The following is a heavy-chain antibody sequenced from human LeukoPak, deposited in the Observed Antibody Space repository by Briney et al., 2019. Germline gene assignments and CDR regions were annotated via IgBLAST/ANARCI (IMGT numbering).Heavy chain of an antibody. J-gene: IGHJ4*02. D-gene: IGHD3-10*01. CDR1: GGSISSGSYY. Sequence: PSETLSLTCTVSGGSISSGSYYWSWIRQPAGKGLEWIGRLYTSGSTNYNPSLKSRVTISVDTSKNQFSLKLSSVTAADTAVYYCAREGDYYGSGSYYTPFDYWGQGTLVTVSS. CDR3: AREGDYYGSGSYYTPFDY. CDR2: LYTSGST. V-gene: IGHV4-61*02.